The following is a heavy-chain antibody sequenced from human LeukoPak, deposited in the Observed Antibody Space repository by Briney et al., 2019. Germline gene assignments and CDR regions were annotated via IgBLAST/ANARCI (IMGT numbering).Heavy chain of an antibody. CDR1: GFTFSSYG. CDR2: ISGSAYNS. D-gene: IGHD1-26*01. Sequence: GGSLRLSCAASGFTFSSYGMSWVRQAPGRGLEWVSTISGSAYNSYYADSVKGRFTISRDNSANTLYLQMNSLRAEDTALYYCAKHSGSYFIYHVDYWGQGTLVTVSS. CDR3: AKHSGSYFIYHVDY. J-gene: IGHJ4*02. V-gene: IGHV3-23*01.